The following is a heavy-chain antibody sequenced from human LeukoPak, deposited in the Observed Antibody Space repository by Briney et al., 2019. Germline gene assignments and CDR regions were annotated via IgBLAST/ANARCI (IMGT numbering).Heavy chain of an antibody. J-gene: IGHJ4*02. CDR1: GFTFSSYW. D-gene: IGHD3-10*01. CDR2: IKSKTDGGTT. CDR3: TTDLDGGVDY. Sequence: GGSLRLSCAASGFTFSSYWMSWVRQAPGKGLEWVGRIKSKTDGGTTDYAAPVKGRFTISRGDSKNTLYLQMNSLKTEDTAVYYCTTDLDGGVDYWGQGTLVTVSS. V-gene: IGHV3-15*01.